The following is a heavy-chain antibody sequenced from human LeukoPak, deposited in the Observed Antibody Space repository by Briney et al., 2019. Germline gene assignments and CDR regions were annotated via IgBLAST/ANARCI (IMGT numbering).Heavy chain of an antibody. V-gene: IGHV3-7*04. CDR1: GFTFCSYW. J-gene: IGHJ5*02. D-gene: IGHD6-13*01. CDR3: ARETPEQQQVVGNWFDP. CDR2: IKQDGSEK. Sequence: GGSLRLSCAASGFTFCSYWMSWVRQAPGKGLEWVANIKQDGSEKYYVDSVKGRFTISRDNAKNSLYLQMNSLRAEDTAVYYCARETPEQQQVVGNWFDPWGQGTLVTVSS.